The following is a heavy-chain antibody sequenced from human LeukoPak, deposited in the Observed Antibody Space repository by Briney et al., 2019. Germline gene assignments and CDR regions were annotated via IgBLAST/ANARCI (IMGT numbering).Heavy chain of an antibody. Sequence: AETLPLTRTVSGVPQSRYHWSWLPEPAGKGREWIGRIYTSGSTNYNPSLKSRVTMSVDTSKNQFSLKLSSVTAADTAVYYCARDAGTSYHYYYYYGMDVWGQGTTVTVSS. CDR3: ARDAGTSYHYYYYYGMDV. CDR2: IYTSGST. V-gene: IGHV4-4*07. CDR1: GVPQSRYH. J-gene: IGHJ6*02. D-gene: IGHD1-1*01.